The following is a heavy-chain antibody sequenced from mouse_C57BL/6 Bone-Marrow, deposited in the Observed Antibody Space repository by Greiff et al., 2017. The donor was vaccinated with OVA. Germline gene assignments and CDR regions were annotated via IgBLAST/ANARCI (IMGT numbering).Heavy chain of an antibody. D-gene: IGHD1-1*01. Sequence: QVQLQQPGPELVKPGASVKISCKASGYAFSSSWMNWVKQRPGKGLEWIGRIYPGDGDTNYNGKFKGKATLTADKSSSTAYMQLSSLPSEDSAVYFCARRRGSSPFDYWGQGTTLTVSS. J-gene: IGHJ2*01. CDR1: GYAFSSSW. CDR2: IYPGDGDT. V-gene: IGHV1-82*01. CDR3: ARRRGSSPFDY.